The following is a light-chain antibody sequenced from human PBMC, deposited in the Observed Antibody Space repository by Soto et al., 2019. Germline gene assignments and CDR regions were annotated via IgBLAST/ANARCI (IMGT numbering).Light chain of an antibody. CDR2: EVS. J-gene: IGLJ1*01. CDR3: SSYTTSSTRV. Sequence: QSALTQPASVSGSPGQSIAISCNGTSSDVGAYDFVSWYQQHPDKAPKLMIYEVSHRPSGVSYRFSGSKSVNTATLTISGLQAEDEADYYCSSYTTSSTRVFGTGTKAPS. V-gene: IGLV2-14*03. CDR1: SSDVGAYDF.